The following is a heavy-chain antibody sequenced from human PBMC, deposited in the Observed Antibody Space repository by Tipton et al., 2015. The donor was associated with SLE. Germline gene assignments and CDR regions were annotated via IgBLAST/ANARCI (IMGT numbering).Heavy chain of an antibody. D-gene: IGHD6-13*01. J-gene: IGHJ4*02. Sequence: TLSLTCTVSGYSISSGYYWGWIRQPPGKGLEWIGSIYHSGSTYYNPSLKSRVTISVDTSKNQFSLKLSSVTAADTAVYYCARGDTGLAAAAYYFDYWGQGTLVTVSS. V-gene: IGHV4-38-2*02. CDR3: ARGDTGLAAAAYYFDY. CDR1: GYSISSGYY. CDR2: IYHSGST.